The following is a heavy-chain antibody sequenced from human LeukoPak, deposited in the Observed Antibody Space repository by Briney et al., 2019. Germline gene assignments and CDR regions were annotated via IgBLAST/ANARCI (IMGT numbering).Heavy chain of an antibody. CDR2: ISGSGGST. CDR3: AKYDCSGGSCYDEVDY. V-gene: IGHV3-23*01. J-gene: IGHJ4*02. CDR1: GFTFSSYA. Sequence: PGGSLRLSRAASGFTFSSYAVSWVRQAPGKGLEWVSAISGSGGSTFYADSVKGRFTISRDNSKNTLYLQMNSLRAEDTAVYYCAKYDCSGGSCYDEVDYWGQGTLVTVSS. D-gene: IGHD2-15*01.